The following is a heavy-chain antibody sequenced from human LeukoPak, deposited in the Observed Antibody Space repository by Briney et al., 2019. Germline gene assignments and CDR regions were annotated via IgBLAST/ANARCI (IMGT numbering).Heavy chain of an antibody. Sequence: ASVKVSCKASGYTFTGYYMHWVRQAPGQGLEWMGWINPNSGGTNYAQKFQGRVTMTRDTSISTAYMELSRLRSDDTAVYYCARAAFRYCSGGSCYPVVVFDYWGQGTLVTVSS. CDR1: GYTFTGYY. J-gene: IGHJ4*02. CDR3: ARAAFRYCSGGSCYPVVVFDY. V-gene: IGHV1-2*02. CDR2: INPNSGGT. D-gene: IGHD2-15*01.